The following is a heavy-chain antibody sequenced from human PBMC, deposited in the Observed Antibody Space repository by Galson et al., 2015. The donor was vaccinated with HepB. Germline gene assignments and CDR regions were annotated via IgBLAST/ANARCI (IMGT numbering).Heavy chain of an antibody. Sequence: SVKVSCKASGYTFTMYAMHWVRRAPGQRPEWMGWINVGNGNTKYSQKFQGRVTITRDTSASTAYMELGSLKSEDTAVYYCARSGRFGIAAADHGLYWGQGTLVTVSS. CDR1: GYTFTMYA. CDR2: INVGNGNT. D-gene: IGHD6-13*01. J-gene: IGHJ4*02. CDR3: ARSGRFGIAAADHGLY. V-gene: IGHV1-3*01.